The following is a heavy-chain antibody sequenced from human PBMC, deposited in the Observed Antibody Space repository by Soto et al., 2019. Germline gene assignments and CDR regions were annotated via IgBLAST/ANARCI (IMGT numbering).Heavy chain of an antibody. CDR2: TYYRSKWYN. Sequence: SQTLSLTCAISRDSVSSNSAVWNWIRQSPSRGLEWLGRTYYRSKWYNDYAVSVKSRITINPVTSKNQFSLQLNSVTPEDTAVYYCARTGLLGAAYFGRDYYFDCWGQGTRVTVSS. J-gene: IGHJ4*02. CDR3: ARTGLLGAAYFGRDYYFDC. V-gene: IGHV6-1*01. CDR1: RDSVSSNSAV. D-gene: IGHD1-26*01.